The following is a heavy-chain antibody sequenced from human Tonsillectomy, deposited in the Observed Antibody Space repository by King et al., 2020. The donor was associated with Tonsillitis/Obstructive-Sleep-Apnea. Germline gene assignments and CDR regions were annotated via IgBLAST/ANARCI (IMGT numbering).Heavy chain of an antibody. V-gene: IGHV4-34*01. CDR3: ARRDQYYFGSGRDF. CDR1: GGSFSGYY. CDR2: IDHSGST. J-gene: IGHJ4*02. D-gene: IGHD3-10*01. Sequence: VQLPQWGAGLLKPSETLSLTCAVYGGSFSGYYWTWIRQSPGKGLEWIGEIDHSGSTNYNPSLKSRVTISVDTSKNQFSLEVSSVTAADTAVYFCARRDQYYFGSGRDFWGQGTLVTVSS.